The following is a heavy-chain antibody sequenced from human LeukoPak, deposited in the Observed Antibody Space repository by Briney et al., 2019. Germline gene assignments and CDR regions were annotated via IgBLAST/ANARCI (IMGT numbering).Heavy chain of an antibody. J-gene: IGHJ4*02. D-gene: IGHD2-2*01. V-gene: IGHV4-39*07. Sequence: PSETLSLTCAVSGGSISSSSYYWGWIRQPPGKGLEWIGSIYYSGSTYYNPSLKSRVTISVDTSKNQFSLKLSSVTAADTAVYYCATAQVVPAAIAYWGQGTLVTVSS. CDR3: ATAQVVPAAIAY. CDR1: GGSISSSSYY. CDR2: IYYSGST.